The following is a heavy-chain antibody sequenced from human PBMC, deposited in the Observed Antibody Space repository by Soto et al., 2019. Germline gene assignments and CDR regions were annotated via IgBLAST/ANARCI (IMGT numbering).Heavy chain of an antibody. V-gene: IGHV3-13*01. CDR3: GKSDSSKGGPDYYGMDV. CDR2: IGTAGDT. Sequence: GGSLRLSCAASGFTFSSYDMHWVRQATGKGLEWVSAIGTAGDTYYPGSVKGRFTISRENAKNSLYLQMNSLRAEDTAVYYCGKSDSSKGGPDYYGMDVWGQGTTVTVSS. J-gene: IGHJ6*02. D-gene: IGHD6-6*01. CDR1: GFTFSSYD.